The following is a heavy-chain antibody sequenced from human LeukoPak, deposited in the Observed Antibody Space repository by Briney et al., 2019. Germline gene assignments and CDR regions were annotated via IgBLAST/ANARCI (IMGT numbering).Heavy chain of an antibody. V-gene: IGHV4-59*08. CDR1: GGSISSYY. CDR3: ARNPRDGHTFDY. CDR2: LSYSGST. Sequence: PSETLSLTCTVSGGSISSYYWSWIRQPPGKGLEWMGFLSYSGSTKYNPSLKSRVTISLDKSQNQFSLRLSSVTAADTAVYYCARNPRDGHTFDYWGQGTLVTVSS. J-gene: IGHJ4*02.